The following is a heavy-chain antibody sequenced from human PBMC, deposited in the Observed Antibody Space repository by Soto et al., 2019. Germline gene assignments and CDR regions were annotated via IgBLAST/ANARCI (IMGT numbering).Heavy chain of an antibody. CDR2: IYYSGST. Sequence: QVQLQESGPGLVKPSETLSLTCTVSGGSISSYYWSWIRQPPGKGLEWIGYIYYSGSTNYNPSLKSRVTISVDTSKNQFSLKLSSVTAADTAVYYCARVYSSSWYDLFDYWGQGTLVTVSS. V-gene: IGHV4-59*01. CDR1: GGSISSYY. CDR3: ARVYSSSWYDLFDY. J-gene: IGHJ4*02. D-gene: IGHD6-13*01.